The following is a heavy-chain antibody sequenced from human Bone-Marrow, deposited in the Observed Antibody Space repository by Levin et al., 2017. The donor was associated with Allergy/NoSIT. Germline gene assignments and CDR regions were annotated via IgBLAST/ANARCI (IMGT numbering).Heavy chain of an antibody. CDR1: GFTFNKSW. D-gene: IGHD1-14*01. J-gene: IGHJ4*02. Sequence: LSLTCAASGFTFNKSWMSWVRQTPGRGLAWVANIKQDGSEKSYVDSVKGRFTISRDNTENSLYLQMDSLRAEDTAVYYCVKGGGSFDYWGQGTLVTVSS. V-gene: IGHV3-7*01. CDR2: IKQDGSEK. CDR3: VKGGGSFDY.